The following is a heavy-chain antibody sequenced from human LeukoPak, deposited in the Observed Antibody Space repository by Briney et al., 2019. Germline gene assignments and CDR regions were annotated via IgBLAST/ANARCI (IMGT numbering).Heavy chain of an antibody. CDR1: GFTFSDYY. J-gene: IGHJ4*02. CDR3: ARVIFPQTTVVTLYYFDY. V-gene: IGHV3-11*04. Sequence: PGGSLRLSCAASGFTFSDYYMSWIRQAPGKGLEWVSYISSSGSTIYYADSVKGRFTISRDNAKNSLYPQMNSLRAEDTAVYYCARVIFPQTTVVTLYYFDYWGQGTLVTVSS. CDR2: ISSSGSTI. D-gene: IGHD4-23*01.